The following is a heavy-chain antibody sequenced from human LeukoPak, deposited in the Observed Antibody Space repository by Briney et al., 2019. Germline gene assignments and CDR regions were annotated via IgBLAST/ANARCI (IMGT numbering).Heavy chain of an antibody. CDR3: ARYRGSAYDPVTPIQQELDY. J-gene: IGHJ4*02. D-gene: IGHD2-21*02. V-gene: IGHV5-10-1*01. CDR2: IDPSDSYT. Sequence: GESLKISCKGSGYSFTSYWISWVRQVPGKGLEWMGRIDPSDSYTNYSPSFQGHVTISADKSITTAYLQWSSLKASDTAMYYCARYRGSAYDPVTPIQQELDYWGQGTLVTVSS. CDR1: GYSFTSYW.